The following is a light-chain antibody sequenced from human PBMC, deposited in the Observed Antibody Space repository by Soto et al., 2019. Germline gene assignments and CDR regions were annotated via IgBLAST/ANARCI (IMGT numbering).Light chain of an antibody. J-gene: IGKJ4*01. V-gene: IGKV1D-16*01. CDR3: QQYNIYPLT. Sequence: DVQMTQSPSSLSASVGDRVTITCRASQDINSYLAWYQQKPGNAPKSLIYAASSLQTGVPSRFSGSDSGTDFTLTINNLQTEDSATYYCQQYNIYPLTFGGGTKVEI. CDR1: QDINSY. CDR2: AAS.